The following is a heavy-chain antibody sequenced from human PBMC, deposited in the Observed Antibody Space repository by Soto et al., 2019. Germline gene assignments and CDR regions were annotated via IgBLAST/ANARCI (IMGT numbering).Heavy chain of an antibody. CDR3: ARSWFGQLLIGY. Sequence: PRGSLLVSCESSVFTFSIYAMDWVRQAPGKGLEWVAVISYDGSNKYYADSVKGRFTISRDNSKNTLYLQMNSLRAEDTAVYYCARSWFGQLLIGYWGQGTLVTVSS. V-gene: IGHV3-30-3*01. D-gene: IGHD3-10*01. J-gene: IGHJ4*02. CDR2: ISYDGSNK. CDR1: VFTFSIYA.